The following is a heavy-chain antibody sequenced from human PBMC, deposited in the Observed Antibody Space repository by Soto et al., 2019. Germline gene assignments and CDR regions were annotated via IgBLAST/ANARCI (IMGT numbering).Heavy chain of an antibody. Sequence: EVQLVESGGGLVQPGGSLGLSCAATGFILSTYNMHWVRQAPGKGVEWVSHISTNGRTIYYAGSVKGRFTISRDNAKNSLVLQMNSLRDEDTAVYYCASDPYGGHDRGYLDYWGQGTLVTVSS. V-gene: IGHV3-48*02. CDR2: ISTNGRTI. D-gene: IGHD4-17*01. CDR3: ASDPYGGHDRGYLDY. CDR1: GFILSTYN. J-gene: IGHJ4*02.